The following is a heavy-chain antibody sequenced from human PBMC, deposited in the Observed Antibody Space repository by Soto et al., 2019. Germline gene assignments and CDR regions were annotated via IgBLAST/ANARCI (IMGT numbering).Heavy chain of an antibody. Sequence: EVQLLESGGGLVQPGGSLRLSCAASGFTFSSYAMNWVRRAPGKGLEWVSAISGSGGSTYYADSVKGRFTISRDNSKNTLYLQMSSLRAEDTAVYYCAKAVIPNRYYFDYWGQGTLVTVSS. J-gene: IGHJ4*02. V-gene: IGHV3-23*01. CDR3: AKAVIPNRYYFDY. CDR2: ISGSGGST. CDR1: GFTFSSYA. D-gene: IGHD3-22*01.